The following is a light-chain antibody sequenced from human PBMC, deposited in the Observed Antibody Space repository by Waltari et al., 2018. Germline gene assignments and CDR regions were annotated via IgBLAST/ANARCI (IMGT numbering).Light chain of an antibody. CDR1: SGDIVGDY. CDR2: EDY. V-gene: IGLV6-57*03. CDR3: QSYDNNIVL. J-gene: IGLJ2*01. Sequence: NFMLTQPHSVSESPGKTVTISCTRNSGDIVGDYVQWYQQRPGRAPTTVIYEDYQRPSGVPDRFSGSIDTSNSASLTISRLRTEDEADYYCQSYDNNIVLFGGGTKLTVL.